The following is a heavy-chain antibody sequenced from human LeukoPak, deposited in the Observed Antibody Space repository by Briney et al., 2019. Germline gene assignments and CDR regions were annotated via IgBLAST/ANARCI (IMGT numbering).Heavy chain of an antibody. CDR3: ARATGDYGDYVHFDY. CDR2: INHSGST. V-gene: IGHV4-34*01. CDR1: GFTFSSYS. D-gene: IGHD4-17*01. Sequence: GSLRLSCAASGFTFSSYSMNWIRQPPGKGLEWIGEINHSGSTNYNPSLKSRVTISVDTSKNQFSLKLSSVTAADTAVYYCARATGDYGDYVHFDYWGQGTLVTVSS. J-gene: IGHJ4*02.